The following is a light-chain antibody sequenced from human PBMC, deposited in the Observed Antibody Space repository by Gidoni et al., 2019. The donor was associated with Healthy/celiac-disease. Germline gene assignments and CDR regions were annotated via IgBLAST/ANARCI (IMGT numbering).Light chain of an antibody. CDR3: QQYGSSPRT. J-gene: IGKJ1*01. Sequence: EIVLTQPPGTLSLSPGERATLPCRASQCVSSSYLAWYQQKPGQAPRLLIYGASSRATGIPDRFSGSGSGTDFTLTISRLEPEDFAVYYCQQYGSSPRTFGQGTKVEIK. CDR2: GAS. V-gene: IGKV3-20*01. CDR1: QCVSSSY.